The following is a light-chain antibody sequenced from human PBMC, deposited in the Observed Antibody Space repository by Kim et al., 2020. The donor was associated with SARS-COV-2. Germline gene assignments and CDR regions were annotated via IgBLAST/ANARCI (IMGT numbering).Light chain of an antibody. V-gene: IGKV3-20*01. CDR2: SVS. J-gene: IGKJ2*01. CDR1: QGGCSLC. Sequence: PGDPATLACRTCQGGCSLCLSWYQQKPGQAPGLSIYSVSKSATAIPDRFSCSGSGTESALTISRLEPEHFAVYVCHRYGIAHSYTFGQGTKLEI. CDR3: HRYGIAHSYT.